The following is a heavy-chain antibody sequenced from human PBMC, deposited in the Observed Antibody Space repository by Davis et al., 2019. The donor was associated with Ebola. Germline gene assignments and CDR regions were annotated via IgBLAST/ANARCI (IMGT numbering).Heavy chain of an antibody. CDR2: INPGNHET. D-gene: IGHD4-11*01. CDR3: ARLDYSGHYFDY. Sequence: AASVKVSCKASGYTFSDYKIHWIRQAPGQRLEWMGWINPGNHETMYSERFQGRVTISSDTSATTIDVGLSSLTSEDTAVYVCARLDYSGHYFDYWGQGTLVTVSS. CDR1: GYTFSDYK. V-gene: IGHV1-3*01. J-gene: IGHJ4*02.